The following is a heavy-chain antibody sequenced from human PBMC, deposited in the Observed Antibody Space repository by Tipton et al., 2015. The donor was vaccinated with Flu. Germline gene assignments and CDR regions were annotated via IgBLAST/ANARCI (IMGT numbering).Heavy chain of an antibody. J-gene: IGHJ2*01. CDR2: INHSGST. V-gene: IGHV4-34*01. CDR3: ARRGLLWYFDL. Sequence: TLSLTCAVYGGSFSGYYWSSIRQPPGKGLEWIGEINHSGSTNYNPSLKSRVTISVDTSKNQFSLKLSSVTAADTAVYYCARRGLLWYFDLWGRGTLVTVSS. D-gene: IGHD2/OR15-2a*01. CDR1: GGSFSGYY.